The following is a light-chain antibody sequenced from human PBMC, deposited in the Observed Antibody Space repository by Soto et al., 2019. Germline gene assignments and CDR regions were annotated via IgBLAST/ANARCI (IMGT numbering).Light chain of an antibody. Sequence: EIVLTQSQGTLSLSPGDRATLSCRASQSLSSRYLAWHQQKPGQAPRLVIYGAFIRATGIADRFSGSGSGTDFNLTIRRLDPADFAVYSCQQYGSLITFGQGTRREIK. CDR2: GAF. V-gene: IGKV3-20*01. CDR1: QSLSSRY. CDR3: QQYGSLIT. J-gene: IGKJ5*01.